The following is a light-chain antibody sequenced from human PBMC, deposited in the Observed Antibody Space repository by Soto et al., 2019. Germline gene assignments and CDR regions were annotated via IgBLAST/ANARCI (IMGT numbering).Light chain of an antibody. CDR2: DVR. Sequence: QSVLTQPASVSGSPGQSITISCTGTSSDVGGFNSVSWYQQYPGKAPKLMIYDVRNRPSGVSNRFSGSKSGNTASLTISGLKAEDVADYFCSAIKASTLHVFVPGTK. CDR3: SAIKASTLHV. V-gene: IGLV2-14*01. CDR1: SSDVGGFNS. J-gene: IGLJ1*01.